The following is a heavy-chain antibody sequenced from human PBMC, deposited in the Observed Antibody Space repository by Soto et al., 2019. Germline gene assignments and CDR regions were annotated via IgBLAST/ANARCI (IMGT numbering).Heavy chain of an antibody. D-gene: IGHD3-10*01. CDR3: ARDGSERPATY. CDR1: GGSISTYY. Sequence: PSETLSLTCTVSGGSISTYYWIWIRQPPGKGLEWIGVFYNGGTTNYSPSLKSRVTISVDTSKNQFSLKLNSVTAADTAGYYCARDGSERPATYWGQGILVTVSS. J-gene: IGHJ4*02. V-gene: IGHV4-59*01. CDR2: FYNGGTT.